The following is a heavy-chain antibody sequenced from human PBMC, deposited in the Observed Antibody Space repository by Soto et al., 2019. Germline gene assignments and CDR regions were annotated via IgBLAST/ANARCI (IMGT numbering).Heavy chain of an antibody. J-gene: IGHJ6*02. V-gene: IGHV3-23*01. D-gene: IGHD5-12*01. CDR3: AKGRGGYDYSYYYGMDV. Sequence: PRLSCAASGFTSSNYAMSWVRQAPGKGLEWVSLVSATAGTTYYTDSVKGRFTISRDNSKNTVYLQMNSLRAEDTAVYYCAKGRGGYDYSYYYGMDVWGQGTTVTVSS. CDR2: VSATAGTT. CDR1: GFTSSNYA.